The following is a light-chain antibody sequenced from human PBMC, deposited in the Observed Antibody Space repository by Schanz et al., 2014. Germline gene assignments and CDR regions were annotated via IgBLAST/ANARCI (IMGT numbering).Light chain of an antibody. CDR1: SSDVGGYNY. CDR2: EGS. CDR3: CSSEASTTIVL. Sequence: QSALTQPASVSGSPGQSITISCTGTSSDVGGYNYVSWYQQYPGKAPKLMIYEGSKRPSGVSNRFSGSKSGNLASLTISGHHADEDAYHCCSSEASTTIVLFGGGTKLTVL. V-gene: IGLV2-23*01. J-gene: IGLJ2*01.